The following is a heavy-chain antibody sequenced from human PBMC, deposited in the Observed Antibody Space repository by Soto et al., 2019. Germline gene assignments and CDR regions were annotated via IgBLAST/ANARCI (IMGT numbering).Heavy chain of an antibody. V-gene: IGHV3-21*01. CDR2: ISSSSSYI. CDR3: ARGEGYYYDSSAYYSHFDY. D-gene: IGHD3-22*01. CDR1: GFTFSSYS. Sequence: PGGSLRLSCAASGFTFSSYSMNWVRQAPGKGLERVSSISSSSSYIYYADSVKGRFTISRDNAKNSLYLQMNSLRVEDTAVYFCARGEGYYYDSSAYYSHFDYWGQGTLVTVSS. J-gene: IGHJ4*02.